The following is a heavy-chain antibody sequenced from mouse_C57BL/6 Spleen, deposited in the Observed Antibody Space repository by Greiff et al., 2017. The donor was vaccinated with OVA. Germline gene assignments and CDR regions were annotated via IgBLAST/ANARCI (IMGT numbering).Heavy chain of an antibody. D-gene: IGHD1-1*01. J-gene: IGHJ1*03. CDR1: GFTFSDYG. CDR3: ARGRYSSGYIDV. CDR2: ISSGSSTI. Sequence: EVQLVESGGGLVKPGGSLKLSCAASGFTFSDYGMHWVRQAPEKGLEWVAYISSGSSTIYYADTVKGRFTISRDNAKNTLVLQMTSLRAEDTAMYYCARGRYSSGYIDVWGTGTTVTVSS. V-gene: IGHV5-17*01.